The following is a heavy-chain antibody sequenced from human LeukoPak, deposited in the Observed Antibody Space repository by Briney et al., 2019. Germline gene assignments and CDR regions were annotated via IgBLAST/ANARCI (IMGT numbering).Heavy chain of an antibody. D-gene: IGHD2/OR15-2a*01. CDR3: ARDVFLRGMDV. Sequence: GGALRLSCAASGFTFSSYWMSWVRQAPGKGLEWVANIKQDGSEKYYVDSVKGRFTISRDNAKNSLYLQMDSLRAEDTAVYYCARDVFLRGMDVWGQGTTVTVSS. V-gene: IGHV3-7*01. J-gene: IGHJ6*02. CDR1: GFTFSSYW. CDR2: IKQDGSEK.